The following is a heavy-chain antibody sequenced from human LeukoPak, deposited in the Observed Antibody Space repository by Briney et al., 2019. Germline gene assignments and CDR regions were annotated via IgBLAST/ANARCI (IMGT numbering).Heavy chain of an antibody. CDR1: GDSISSYY. Sequence: PSEALSLTCTVSGDSISSYYWSWIRQPPGKGLEWIGYIYYSGSTNYNPSLKSRVTISVDTSKNQFSLKLSSVTAADTAVYYCASGSYFYFDYWGQGTLVTVSS. CDR3: ASGSYFYFDY. D-gene: IGHD1-26*01. V-gene: IGHV4-59*08. J-gene: IGHJ4*02. CDR2: IYYSGST.